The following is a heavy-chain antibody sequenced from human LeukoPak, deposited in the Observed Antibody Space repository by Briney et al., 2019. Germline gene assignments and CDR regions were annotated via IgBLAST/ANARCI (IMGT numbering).Heavy chain of an antibody. CDR2: INPSGGST. D-gene: IGHD3-10*01. J-gene: IGHJ4*02. Sequence: ASVKVSCKASGYTFTSYYMHWVRQAPGQGLEWMGIINPSGGSTSYAQKFQGRVTMTRDTSTSTAYMELRSLRSDDTAVYYCASGVMVRGVTRTYFDYWGQGTLVTVSS. CDR3: ASGVMVRGVTRTYFDY. CDR1: GYTFTSYY. V-gene: IGHV1-46*01.